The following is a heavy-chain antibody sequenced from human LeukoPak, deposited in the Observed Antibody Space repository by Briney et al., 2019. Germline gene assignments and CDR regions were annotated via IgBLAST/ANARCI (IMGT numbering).Heavy chain of an antibody. D-gene: IGHD3-10*01. Sequence: SETLSLTCAVYGGSFSNYYWTWIRQPPGKGLEWIGEINHSGSARYNPSLKSRVIISVDTSKNQFSLKLSSVTAADTAVYYCARDRYGSGGVDYWGQGTLVTVSS. J-gene: IGHJ4*02. V-gene: IGHV4-34*01. CDR1: GGSFSNYY. CDR2: INHSGSA. CDR3: ARDRYGSGGVDY.